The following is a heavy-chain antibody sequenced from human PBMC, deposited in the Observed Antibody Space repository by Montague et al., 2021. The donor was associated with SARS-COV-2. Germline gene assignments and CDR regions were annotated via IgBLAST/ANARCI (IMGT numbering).Heavy chain of an antibody. J-gene: IGHJ4*02. Sequence: SETLSLTCAVSGGSISTSNWCNWVRQPPGEGLEWIGQIYHNGTSNYNPSLKSRVTISVDKSKNQFYLRLSSVTAADTAVYYCARFSGIAVHRPFDYWGQGTLVTVSS. D-gene: IGHD6-19*01. CDR1: GGSISTSNW. CDR2: IYHNGTS. CDR3: ARFSGIAVHRPFDY. V-gene: IGHV4-4*02.